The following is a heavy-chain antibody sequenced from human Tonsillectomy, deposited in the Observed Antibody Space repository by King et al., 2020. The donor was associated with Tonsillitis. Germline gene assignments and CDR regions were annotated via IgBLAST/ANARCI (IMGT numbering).Heavy chain of an antibody. CDR3: AKDQGAGYFDTGRGAFDI. CDR1: GFTFRNYD. Sequence: VQLVEAGGGLVKPGGSLRLSCATSGFTFRNYDMNWVRQAPGRGLEWVSSINTGSTYIYYDDSVKGRFTISIANANNSQFLELNSRRAEDTAVYFCAKDQGAGYFDTGRGAFDIWGQGTMVTVSS. V-gene: IGHV3-21*01. CDR2: INTGSTYI. J-gene: IGHJ3*02. D-gene: IGHD3-22*01.